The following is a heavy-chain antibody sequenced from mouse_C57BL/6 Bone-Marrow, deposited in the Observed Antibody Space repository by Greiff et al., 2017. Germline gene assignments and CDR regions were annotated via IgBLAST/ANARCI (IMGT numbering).Heavy chain of an antibody. Sequence: QVQLQQPGAELVKPGASVKLSCKASGYTFTSYWMHWVKQRPGRGLEWIGRIDPNSGGTKYNEKFKSKATLTVDKPSSTAYMQVSSLTSEDSAVYYCAHGNYFYWYFAVWGTGTTVTVSS. J-gene: IGHJ1*03. CDR3: AHGNYFYWYFAV. D-gene: IGHD2-1*01. V-gene: IGHV1-72*01. CDR1: GYTFTSYW. CDR2: IDPNSGGT.